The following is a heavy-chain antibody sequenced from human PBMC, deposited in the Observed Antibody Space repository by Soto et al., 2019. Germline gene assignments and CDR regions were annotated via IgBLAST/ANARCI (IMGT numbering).Heavy chain of an antibody. V-gene: IGHV4-61*01. CDR1: GGSISSSSYY. D-gene: IGHD3-22*01. J-gene: IGHJ4*02. Sequence: SETLSLTCTVSGGSISSSSYYWSWIRQPPGKGLEWIGYIYHTGSTKHNPSLKSRVTLSVDTSKNQVFLKLSSVTAADTAVYYCARDFSSENYFDYWGQGTLVTVSS. CDR3: ARDFSSENYFDY. CDR2: IYHTGST.